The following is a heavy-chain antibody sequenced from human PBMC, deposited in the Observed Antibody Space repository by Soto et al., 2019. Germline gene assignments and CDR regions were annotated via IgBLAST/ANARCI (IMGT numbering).Heavy chain of an antibody. CDR3: TKGSGGSSSVGMDY. Sequence: PGGSLRLSCAASGFIFKNYALNWVRQAPGKGLEWVASITRDGYNKYYADSVKGRFTISRDNSKNTLSLQMTALRVEDSSVYYCTKGSGGSSSVGMDYWGPGTLVTVSS. CDR2: ITRDGYNK. V-gene: IGHV3-30*04. D-gene: IGHD6-6*01. CDR1: GFIFKNYA. J-gene: IGHJ4*02.